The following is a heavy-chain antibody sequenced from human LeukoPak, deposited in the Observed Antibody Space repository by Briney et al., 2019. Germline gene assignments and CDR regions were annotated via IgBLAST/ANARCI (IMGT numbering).Heavy chain of an antibody. V-gene: IGHV3-74*01. Sequence: PGGSLRLSCAASGFTFSSYWMHWVRQAPGKGLVWVSRINSDGSSTSYADSVKGRFPISRDNAKNTLYLQMNSLRAEDTAVYYCARAPNDVVSPHFDLWGRGTLVTVSS. CDR2: INSDGSST. J-gene: IGHJ2*01. CDR1: GFTFSSYW. D-gene: IGHD2-21*01. CDR3: ARAPNDVVSPHFDL.